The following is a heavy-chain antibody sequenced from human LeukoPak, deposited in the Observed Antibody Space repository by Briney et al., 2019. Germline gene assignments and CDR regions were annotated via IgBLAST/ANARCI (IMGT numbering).Heavy chain of an antibody. V-gene: IGHV3-74*01. J-gene: IGHJ4*02. D-gene: IGHD2-15*01. CDR2: INSDGSST. CDR3: ARVKVRFCSGGSCYYEYYFDY. Sequence: GGSLRLSCAASGFTFSNYWMHWVRQAPGKGLVWVSHINSDGSSTNYADSVKGRFTISRDNAENTLYLQMNTLRAEDTAVYYCARVKVRFCSGGSCYYEYYFDYWGQGTLVTVSS. CDR1: GFTFSNYW.